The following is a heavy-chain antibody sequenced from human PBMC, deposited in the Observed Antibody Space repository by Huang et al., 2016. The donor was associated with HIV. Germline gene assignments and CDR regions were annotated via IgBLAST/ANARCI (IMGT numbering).Heavy chain of an antibody. D-gene: IGHD3-22*01. Sequence: EVQQVESGGALVQPGGSLKLSCVVSGFDFSKYSMNWVRQAPGKVLAWGAYISGTSSNIGYADSGKGMFTISRKNAKNSVCRQMRSLRAEDTALYYCARTEMEYYYGSSGYYPDYWGQGTQVTVSS. V-gene: IGHV3-48*01. CDR3: ARTEMEYYYGSSGYYPDY. CDR1: GFDFSKYS. J-gene: IGHJ4*02. CDR2: ISGTSSNI.